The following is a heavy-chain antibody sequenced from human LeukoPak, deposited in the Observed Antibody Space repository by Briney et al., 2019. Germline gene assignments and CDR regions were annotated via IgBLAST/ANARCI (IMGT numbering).Heavy chain of an antibody. J-gene: IGHJ4*02. CDR3: AKDVGKWESLHFFDY. V-gene: IGHV3-7*03. Sequence: GGSLRLSCAASGFTFSSYWMSWVRQAPGKGLDWVANIKQDGSQKYYVDSVKGRFTISRDNAKNSLYLQMNSLRVEDTAVYYCAKDVGKWESLHFFDYWGQGTLVTVSS. D-gene: IGHD1-26*01. CDR1: GFTFSSYW. CDR2: IKQDGSQK.